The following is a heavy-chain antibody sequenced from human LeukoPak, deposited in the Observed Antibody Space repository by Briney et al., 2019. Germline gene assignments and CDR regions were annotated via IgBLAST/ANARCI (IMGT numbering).Heavy chain of an antibody. CDR2: INSDGSST. CDR3: ARDLGQWLVSSQDYFDY. Sequence: PTGGSLRLSCAASGFTFSSYWMHWVRQAPGKGLVWVPRINSDGSSTSYADSVKGRFTISRDNAKNTLYLQMNSLRAEDTAVYYCARDLGQWLVSSQDYFDYWGQGTLVTVSS. D-gene: IGHD6-19*01. J-gene: IGHJ4*02. V-gene: IGHV3-74*01. CDR1: GFTFSSYW.